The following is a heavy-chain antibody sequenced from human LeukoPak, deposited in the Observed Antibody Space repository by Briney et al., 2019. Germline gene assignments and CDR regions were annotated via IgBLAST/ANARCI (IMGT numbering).Heavy chain of an antibody. V-gene: IGHV1-2*02. CDR2: INPNSGGT. D-gene: IGHD6-13*01. J-gene: IGHJ4*02. CDR1: GYTFTDYS. CDR3: ARGEYRSSAYFDY. Sequence: ASVKVSCKASGYTFTDYSMHWVRQAPGQGLEWMGWINPNSGGTSYAQKFQGRVTMTRDTSISTAYMELSRLRSDDTAVYYCARGEYRSSAYFDYWGQGSLVTVSS.